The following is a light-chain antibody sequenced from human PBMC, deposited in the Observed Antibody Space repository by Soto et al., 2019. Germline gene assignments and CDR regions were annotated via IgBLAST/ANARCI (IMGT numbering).Light chain of an antibody. CDR1: QTVRNNY. J-gene: IGKJ4*01. CDR3: QQFSSYPLT. CDR2: DAS. V-gene: IGKV3-20*01. Sequence: VLTQSPGTLSLSPGERATLSCRASQTVRNNYLAWYQQTPGQARRLLIYDASSRATGIPDRFSGGESGTDLTITISRLEPEDGEVYYGQQFSSYPLTFGGGTKVDIK.